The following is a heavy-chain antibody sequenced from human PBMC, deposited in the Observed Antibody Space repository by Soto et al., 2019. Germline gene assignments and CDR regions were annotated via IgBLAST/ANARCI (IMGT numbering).Heavy chain of an antibody. Sequence: PGGSLILSCAASGFTFSSYAMHWVRQAPGKGLEWVAVISYDGSNKYYADSVKGRFTISRDNSKNTLYLQMNSLRAEDTAVYYCASDSSHIVVVTAYAFDIWGQGTMVTVSS. CDR3: ASDSSHIVVVTAYAFDI. D-gene: IGHD2-21*02. V-gene: IGHV3-30-3*01. CDR1: GFTFSSYA. CDR2: ISYDGSNK. J-gene: IGHJ3*02.